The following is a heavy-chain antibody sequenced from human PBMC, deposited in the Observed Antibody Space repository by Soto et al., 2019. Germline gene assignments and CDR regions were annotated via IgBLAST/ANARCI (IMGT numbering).Heavy chain of an antibody. CDR3: ARDAYYYDSSGYPS. CDR1: GFTFSSYW. J-gene: IGHJ5*02. D-gene: IGHD3-22*01. Sequence: GGSLRLSCAASGFTFSSYWMSWVRQAPGKGLEWVANIKRDGSEKYYVDSVKGRFTISRDNAKDSLYLQMNSLRAEDTAVYYCARDAYYYDSSGYPSWGQGTLVTVSS. CDR2: IKRDGSEK. V-gene: IGHV3-7*03.